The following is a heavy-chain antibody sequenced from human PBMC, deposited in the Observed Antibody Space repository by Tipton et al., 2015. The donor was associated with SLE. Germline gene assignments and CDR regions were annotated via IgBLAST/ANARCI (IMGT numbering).Heavy chain of an antibody. V-gene: IGHV4-38-2*02. CDR2: IYHSGST. Sequence: TLSLTCAASGYSISSGYYWGWIRPPPGKGLEWIGSIYHSGSTYYNPSLKSRVTISVDTSKNQFSLKLSSVTAADTAVYYCARDQAGYSSSWYFDYWGQGTLVTVSS. D-gene: IGHD6-13*01. CDR3: ARDQAGYSSSWYFDY. J-gene: IGHJ4*02. CDR1: GYSISSGYY.